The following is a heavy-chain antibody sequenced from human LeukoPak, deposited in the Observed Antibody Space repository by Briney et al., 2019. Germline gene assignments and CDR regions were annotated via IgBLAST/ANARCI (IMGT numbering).Heavy chain of an antibody. CDR3: ATLESSGWYFDY. D-gene: IGHD6-19*01. Sequence: GGSLRLSCAASGFTFTTYAMRWVRQAPGKGLEWVSGISDSGKSTYYADSVKGRFTISRDNSKNTLYMQINSLRVEDTAVYYCATLESSGWYFDYRGQGTPVTVSS. CDR2: ISDSGKST. J-gene: IGHJ4*02. CDR1: GFTFTTYA. V-gene: IGHV3-23*01.